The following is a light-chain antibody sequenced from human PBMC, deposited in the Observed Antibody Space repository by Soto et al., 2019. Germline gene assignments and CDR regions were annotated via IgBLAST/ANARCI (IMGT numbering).Light chain of an antibody. CDR3: SSYTSSNTL. J-gene: IGLJ2*01. V-gene: IGLV2-14*03. CDR2: AVS. Sequence: QSALTQPASVSGSPGQSITISCTGISSDVGAYNYVSWYQQHPGKAPKLMIYAVSNRPSGVSNRFSGSKSGNTASLTISGLQAEDEAYYYCSSYTSSNTLFGGGTKVTV. CDR1: SSDVGAYNY.